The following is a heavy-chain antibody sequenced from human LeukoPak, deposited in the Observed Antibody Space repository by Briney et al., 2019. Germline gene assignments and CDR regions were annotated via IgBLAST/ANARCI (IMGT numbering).Heavy chain of an antibody. V-gene: IGHV4-59*08. CDR3: ARHGGYDNAPDAFDI. CDR2: IYYSVST. J-gene: IGHJ3*02. CDR1: GASMSSCY. D-gene: IGHD3-22*01. Sequence: SESRSLTCSVSGASMSSCYRRWVRQPGGKGMEWSWYIYYSVSTNYNPSIKTRVTISVDTSKNQFSLKLSSVTAADTAVYYCARHGGYDNAPDAFDICAKGQWSPSL.